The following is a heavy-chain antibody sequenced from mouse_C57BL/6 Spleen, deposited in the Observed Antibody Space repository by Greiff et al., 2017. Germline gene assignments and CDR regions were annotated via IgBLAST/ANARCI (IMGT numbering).Heavy chain of an antibody. CDR1: GYTFTSYW. CDR3: AREGGRGWYFDV. Sequence: QVQLQQPGAELVKPGASVKMSCTASGYTFTSYWITWVKQRPGQGLEWIGDIYPGSGSTNYNEKFKSKATLTVDTASSTAYMQLSSLTSEDSAVYCCAREGGRGWYFDVWGTGTTVTVSS. J-gene: IGHJ1*03. CDR2: IYPGSGST. V-gene: IGHV1-55*01. D-gene: IGHD3-3*01.